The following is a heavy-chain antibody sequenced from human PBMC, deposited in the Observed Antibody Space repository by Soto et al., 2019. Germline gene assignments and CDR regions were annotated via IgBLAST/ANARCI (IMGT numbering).Heavy chain of an antibody. D-gene: IGHD6-13*01. V-gene: IGHV1-69*13. CDR3: TRGPFRIAAAGTYFDY. Sequence: SVKVSCKASGGTFSSYAISWVRQAPGQGLEWMGGIIPIFGTANYAQKFQGRVTITADESTSTAYMELSSLRSEDTAVYYCTRGPFRIAAAGTYFDYWGQGTLVTASS. CDR2: IIPIFGTA. J-gene: IGHJ4*02. CDR1: GGTFSSYA.